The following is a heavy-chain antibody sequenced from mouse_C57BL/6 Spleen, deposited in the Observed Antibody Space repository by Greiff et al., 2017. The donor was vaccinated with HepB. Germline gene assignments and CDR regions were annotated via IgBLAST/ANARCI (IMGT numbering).Heavy chain of an antibody. V-gene: IGHV1-82*01. CDR2: IYPGDGDT. J-gene: IGHJ2*01. Sequence: QVQLQQSGPELVKPGASVKISCKASGYAFSSSWMNWVKQRPGKGLEWIGRIYPGDGDTNYNGKFKGKATLNADKSSSTVYMQLSSLTSEDSAVYFCARDNYYGSRYFDYWGQGTTLTVSS. CDR1: GYAFSSSW. D-gene: IGHD1-1*01. CDR3: ARDNYYGSRYFDY.